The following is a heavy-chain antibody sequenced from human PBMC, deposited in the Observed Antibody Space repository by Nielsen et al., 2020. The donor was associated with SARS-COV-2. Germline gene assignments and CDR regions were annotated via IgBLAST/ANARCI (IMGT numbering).Heavy chain of an antibody. Sequence: ASVKVSGKASGYTFNSYALHWLRQAPVQRLEWMGWINAGNGNTQCSQKMQDTVTITRYPSASTAYMELRRLRSEDTAVYYCARERLSTINWFDPWGQGTLVTVSS. CDR1: GYTFNSYA. V-gene: IGHV1-3*01. J-gene: IGHJ5*02. CDR2: INAGNGNT. D-gene: IGHD3-9*01. CDR3: ARERLSTINWFDP.